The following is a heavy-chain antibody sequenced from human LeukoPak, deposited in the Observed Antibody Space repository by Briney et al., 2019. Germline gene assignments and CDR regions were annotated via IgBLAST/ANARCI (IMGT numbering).Heavy chain of an antibody. CDR3: ARSGITTIPNFDY. V-gene: IGHV1-2*02. J-gene: IGHJ4*02. CDR2: INPNSGAT. CDR1: GYTFSGYY. Sequence: ASVKVSCKASGYTFSGYYIHWVRQAPGQGLEWMGWINPNSGATNNAQKFQGRVTVNRDRSISTVYMDLNQLRSDDTAVYYCARSGITTIPNFDYWGQGSLVTVSS. D-gene: IGHD5-12*01.